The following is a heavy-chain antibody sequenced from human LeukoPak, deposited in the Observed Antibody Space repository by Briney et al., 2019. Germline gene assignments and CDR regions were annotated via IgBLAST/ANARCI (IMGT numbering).Heavy chain of an antibody. J-gene: IGHJ4*02. CDR1: GGTFSSYA. CDR2: IIPILGIA. CDR3: ARDGDDYGDYVFDY. Sequence: ASVKVPCKASGGTFSSYAISWVRQAPGQGLEWMGRIIPILGIANYAQKFQGRVTITADKSTSTAYMELSSLRSEDTAVYYCARDGDDYGDYVFDYWGQGTLVTVSS. D-gene: IGHD4-17*01. V-gene: IGHV1-69*04.